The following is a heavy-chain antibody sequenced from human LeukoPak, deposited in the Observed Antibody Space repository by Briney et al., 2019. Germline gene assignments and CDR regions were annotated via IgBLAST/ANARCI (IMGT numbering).Heavy chain of an antibody. CDR1: GGSFSGNY. J-gene: IGHJ4*02. V-gene: IGHV4-34*01. CDR2: INHSGST. Sequence: SETLSLTCAVYGGSFSGNYWSWIRQPPGKGLEWIGEINHSGSTSYSPSLKSRVTMSVETSKNQFSLKLSSVTAADTAVYYCARHRGIAAAGPFDYWGQGTLVTVSS. CDR3: ARHRGIAAAGPFDY. D-gene: IGHD6-13*01.